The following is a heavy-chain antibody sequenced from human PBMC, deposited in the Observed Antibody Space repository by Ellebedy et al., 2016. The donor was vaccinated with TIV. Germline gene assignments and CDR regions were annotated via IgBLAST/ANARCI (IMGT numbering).Heavy chain of an antibody. CDR2: ISHSGSI. D-gene: IGHD2-15*01. CDR3: ARHYPGGYPGGV. Sequence: SETLSLTXSVSGDSISISTTHYSGWIRQSPGKRLEWIGMISHSGSIYYNPSLKSRVTISVDTSKNQFSLKLTSVTAADTALYYCARHYPGGYPGGVWGKGTTVIVSS. CDR1: GDSISISTTHY. J-gene: IGHJ6*04. V-gene: IGHV4-39*01.